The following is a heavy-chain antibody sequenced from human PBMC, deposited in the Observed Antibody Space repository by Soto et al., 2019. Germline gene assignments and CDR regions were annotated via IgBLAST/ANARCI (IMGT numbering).Heavy chain of an antibody. CDR2: ISAYNGNT. Sequence: QVQLVQSGAEVKKPGASVKVSCKASGYTFTSYGISWVRQAPGQGLEWMGWISAYNGNTNYAQKLQGRVTMTTDTSTITAYMELRRLRSDDTAVYYCARVWKVGGYSAYDYGDYWGQGTLVTVS. CDR1: GYTFTSYG. J-gene: IGHJ4*02. CDR3: ARVWKVGGYSAYDYGDY. V-gene: IGHV1-18*01. D-gene: IGHD5-12*01.